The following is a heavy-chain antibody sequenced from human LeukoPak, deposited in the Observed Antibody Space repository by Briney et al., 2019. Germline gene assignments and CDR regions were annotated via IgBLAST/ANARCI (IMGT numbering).Heavy chain of an antibody. D-gene: IGHD4-17*01. J-gene: IGHJ6*03. Sequence: PGGSLRLSCTVSGFTVSSNSMSWVRQAPGKGLEWVANIKQDGSEKYYVDSVKGRFTISRDNAKNSLYLQMNSLRVEDTAVYYCATSPYGDYAHYYYYMDVWGKGTTVTVSS. CDR2: IKQDGSEK. V-gene: IGHV3-7*03. CDR1: GFTVSSNS. CDR3: ATSPYGDYAHYYYYMDV.